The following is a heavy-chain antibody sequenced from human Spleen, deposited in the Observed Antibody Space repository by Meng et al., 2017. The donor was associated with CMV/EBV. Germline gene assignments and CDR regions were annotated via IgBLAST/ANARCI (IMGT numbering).Heavy chain of an antibody. V-gene: IGHV1-8*01. J-gene: IGHJ4*02. CDR2: MNRDSANT. D-gene: IGHD7-27*01. CDR3: ARDNNWGPDY. Sequence: ASVKVSCKASGYSFSSFDISWVRQATGQGLEWMGWMNRDSANTAYAQKFQGRVSMTRNTSLSTAYMELNNLRSEDTAVYYCARDNNWGPDYWGQGTLVTVSS. CDR1: GYSFSSFD.